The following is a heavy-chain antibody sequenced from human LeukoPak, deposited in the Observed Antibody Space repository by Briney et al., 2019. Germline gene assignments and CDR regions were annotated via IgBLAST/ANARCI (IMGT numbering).Heavy chain of an antibody. D-gene: IGHD1-20*01. CDR2: ISSSSSYI. Sequence: PGGSLRLSCAASGFTFSSYSMNWVRQAPGKGLEWVSSISSSSSYIYYADSVKGRFTISRDNAKNSLYLQMNSLRAEDTAVYYCASSGITGTGFDYWGQGTLVTASS. CDR1: GFTFSSYS. V-gene: IGHV3-21*01. J-gene: IGHJ4*02. CDR3: ASSGITGTGFDY.